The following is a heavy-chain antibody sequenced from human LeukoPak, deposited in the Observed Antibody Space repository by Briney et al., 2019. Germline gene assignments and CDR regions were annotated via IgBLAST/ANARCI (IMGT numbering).Heavy chain of an antibody. D-gene: IGHD3-10*01. Sequence: SQTLSLTCSVSGGSTTTGDYYCSWIRQPAGKGLEGIGRIYTSGSTNYNPSLKSRVAMSVDTSRNQFSLKLTSVTAADTAVYYCARGKEVITMLRGLKPGYYFDYWGQGTLVTVSS. CDR1: GGSTTTGDYY. V-gene: IGHV4-61*02. CDR3: ARGKEVITMLRGLKPGYYFDY. J-gene: IGHJ4*02. CDR2: IYTSGST.